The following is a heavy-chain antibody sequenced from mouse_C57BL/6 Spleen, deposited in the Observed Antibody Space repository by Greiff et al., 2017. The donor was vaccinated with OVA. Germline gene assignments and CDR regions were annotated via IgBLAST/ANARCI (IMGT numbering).Heavy chain of an antibody. D-gene: IGHD4-1*01. CDR1: GFTFSDYG. CDR3: ARNSGAVYAMDY. J-gene: IGHJ4*01. Sequence: DVQLQESGGGLVKPGGSLKLSCAASGFTFSDYGMHWVRQAPEKGLEWVAYISSGSSTIYYADTVKGRFTISRDNAKNTLFLHMTSLRSEDTAMYYCARNSGAVYAMDYWGQGTSVTVSS. CDR2: ISSGSSTI. V-gene: IGHV5-17*01.